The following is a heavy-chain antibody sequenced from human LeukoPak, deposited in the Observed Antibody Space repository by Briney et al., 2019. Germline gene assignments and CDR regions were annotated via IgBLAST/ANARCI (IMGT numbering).Heavy chain of an antibody. CDR1: GFTFSNAW. Sequence: PGGSLRLSCAASGFTFSNAWMSWVRQAPGKGLEWVGRIKSKTDGGTTDYAAPVKGRFTISRDDSKNTLYLQMNSLKTEDTAVYYCTTGGLYPFLPKVGATDRQRQGADYWGQGTLVTVSS. CDR3: TTGGLYPFLPKVGATDRQRQGADY. V-gene: IGHV3-15*01. D-gene: IGHD1-26*01. J-gene: IGHJ4*02. CDR2: IKSKTDGGTT.